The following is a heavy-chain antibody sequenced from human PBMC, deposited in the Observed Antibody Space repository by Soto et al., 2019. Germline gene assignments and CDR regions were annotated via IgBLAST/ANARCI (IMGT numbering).Heavy chain of an antibody. J-gene: IGHJ6*02. CDR3: AGGDWSGYYYYYGMDF. D-gene: IGHD3-3*01. CDR2: IYTSGST. V-gene: IGHV4-4*07. CDR1: GGTISSYD. Sequence: LCLTCTVLGGTISSYDWSWIRKHDGKGLEWIGRIYTSGSTNYNPSLKSRVTMSVDTSKNQFSLKLSSVTAADTAVYYCAGGDWSGYYYYYGMDFWGQGTTVTVS.